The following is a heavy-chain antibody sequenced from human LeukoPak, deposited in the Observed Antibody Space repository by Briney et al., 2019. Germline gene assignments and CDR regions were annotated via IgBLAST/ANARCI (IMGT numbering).Heavy chain of an antibody. D-gene: IGHD3-16*02. CDR1: GYTFSSYY. J-gene: IGHJ3*02. CDR3: VVQADAFDI. CDR2: INPSSGST. V-gene: IGHV1-46*01. Sequence: GASVKVSCKASGYTFSSYYMHWVRQAPGQGLEWMGIINPSSGSTNYAQKFQGRVTMTRDTSTSTVYMELSSLRSEDSAVYYCVVQADAFDIWGQGTMVTVSS.